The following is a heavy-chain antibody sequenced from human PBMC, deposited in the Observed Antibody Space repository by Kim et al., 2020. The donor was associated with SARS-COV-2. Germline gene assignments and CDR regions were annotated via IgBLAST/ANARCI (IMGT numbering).Heavy chain of an antibody. V-gene: IGHV4-59*13. Sequence: SETLSLTCTVSGGSISSYYWSWIRQPPGKGLEWIGYIYYSGSTNYNPSLKSRVTISVDTSKNQFSLKLSSVTAADTAVYYCARGGLHSSGWRYDWFDPWGQGTLVTVSS. CDR2: IYYSGST. J-gene: IGHJ5*02. CDR1: GGSISSYY. D-gene: IGHD6-19*01. CDR3: ARGGLHSSGWRYDWFDP.